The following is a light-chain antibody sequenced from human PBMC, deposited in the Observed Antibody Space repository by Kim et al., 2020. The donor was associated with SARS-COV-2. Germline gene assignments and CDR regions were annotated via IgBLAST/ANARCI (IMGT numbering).Light chain of an antibody. CDR1: QSINTY. CDR2: AAS. Sequence: DIQMTQSPSSLAASVGDRVTIACRASQSINTYMNWYQQKPGKAPKLLIYAASTLQSGVPSRFSGSGSGTDFTLTISSLQPEDFATYYCQQGHTAALLTFGGGTKVDIK. CDR3: QQGHTAALLT. V-gene: IGKV1-39*01. J-gene: IGKJ4*01.